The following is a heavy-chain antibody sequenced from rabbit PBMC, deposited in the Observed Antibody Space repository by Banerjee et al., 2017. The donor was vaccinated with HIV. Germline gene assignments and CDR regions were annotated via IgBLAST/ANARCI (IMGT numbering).Heavy chain of an antibody. J-gene: IGHJ4*01. V-gene: IGHV1S47*01. Sequence: QEQLVESGGGLVTLGGSLKVSCKASGIDFSSYGISWVRQAPGKGLEWIAYIYPDFGITNYADSVKGRFTISSDSAQNTVFLQMTSLTAADTATYFCAREHNYADYGDFNLWGPGTLVTVS. D-gene: IGHD2-1*01. CDR2: IYPDFGIT. CDR3: AREHNYADYGDFNL. CDR1: GIDFSSYG.